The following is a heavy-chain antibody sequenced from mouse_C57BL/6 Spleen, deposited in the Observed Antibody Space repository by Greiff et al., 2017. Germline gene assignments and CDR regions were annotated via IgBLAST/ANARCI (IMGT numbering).Heavy chain of an antibody. Sequence: QVQLKQPGAELVKPGASVKLSCKASGYTFTSYWMHWVKQRPGRGLEWIGRIDPNSGGTKYNEKFKSKATLTVDKPSSTAYMQLSSLTSEDSAVYYCAREGYYSNYLDYWGQGTTLTVSS. J-gene: IGHJ2*01. CDR3: AREGYYSNYLDY. CDR2: IDPNSGGT. D-gene: IGHD2-5*01. CDR1: GYTFTSYW. V-gene: IGHV1-72*01.